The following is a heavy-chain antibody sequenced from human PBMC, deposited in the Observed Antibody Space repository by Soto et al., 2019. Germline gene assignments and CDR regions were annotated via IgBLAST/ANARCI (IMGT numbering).Heavy chain of an antibody. J-gene: IGHJ6*02. V-gene: IGHV4-4*07. CDR3: ARDSVGMDV. CDR1: GGSINSYY. Sequence: SETLSLTCTFSGGSINSYYWSWIRQPAGKGLEWLGRIYTSGSTNYNPSLKSRVTMSVDTSQSQISLKLSSVTAADTAVYYCARDSVGMDVWGQGTTVTVSS. CDR2: IYTSGST.